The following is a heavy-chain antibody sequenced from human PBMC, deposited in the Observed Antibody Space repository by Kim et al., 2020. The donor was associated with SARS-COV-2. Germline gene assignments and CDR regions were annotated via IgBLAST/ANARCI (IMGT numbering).Heavy chain of an antibody. Sequence: GGSLRLSCAASGFTFSTFRMPWVRQAPGKGLEWVAFISYDGRTQYYLDSVKGRFTVSRDYSNDSLFLQMDSLRAEDTAVYYCVKASWGDYDHY. J-gene: IGHJ6*01. CDR3: VKASWGDYDHY. CDR2: ISYDGRTQ. V-gene: IGHV3-30*18. D-gene: IGHD4-17*01. CDR1: GFTFSTFR.